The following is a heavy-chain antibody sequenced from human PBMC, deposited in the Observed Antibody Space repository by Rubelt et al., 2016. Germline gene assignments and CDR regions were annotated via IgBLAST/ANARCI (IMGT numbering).Heavy chain of an antibody. V-gene: IGHV3-7*01. D-gene: IGHD3-16*01. CDR1: GFTFSSYW. CDR2: IKQDGSEK. CDR3: AREGGPRGRGLWYFDL. J-gene: IGHJ2*01. Sequence: EVQLVESGGGLVQPGGSLRLSCAASGFTFSSYWMSWVRQAPGKGLEWVANIKQDGSEKYYVDSVKGRFTISRDNAKNSLSLQMISLRPEDTAVYYCAREGGPRGRGLWYFDLWGRGTLVTVSS.